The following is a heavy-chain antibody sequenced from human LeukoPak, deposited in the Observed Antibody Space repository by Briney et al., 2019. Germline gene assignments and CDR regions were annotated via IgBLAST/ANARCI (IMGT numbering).Heavy chain of an antibody. V-gene: IGHV1-46*01. CDR1: GYTFTSYY. Sequence: GASVKVSCKASGYTFTSYYMHWVRQAPGQGLEWMGIINPSGGSTSYAQKFQGRLTMTRDTSTSTVYMELSSLRSEDTAVYYCARDQGGKSYCSGGSCYSGGNWFDPWGQGTLVTVSS. D-gene: IGHD2-15*01. CDR3: ARDQGGKSYCSGGSCYSGGNWFDP. CDR2: INPSGGST. J-gene: IGHJ5*02.